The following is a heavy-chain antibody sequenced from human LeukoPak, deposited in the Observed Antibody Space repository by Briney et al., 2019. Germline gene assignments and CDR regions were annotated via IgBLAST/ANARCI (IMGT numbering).Heavy chain of an antibody. CDR1: GFTLSSYE. CDR2: IDYSGDTT. V-gene: IGHV3-23*01. Sequence: PGGSLRLSCTASGFTLSSYEMTWIRQAPGKGLEWVSSIDYSGDTTYYADSVKGRFTISRDNSKNTLYLQMNSLRAEDTAVYYCAPPPFDYWGQGTLVTVSS. CDR3: APPPFDY. J-gene: IGHJ4*02.